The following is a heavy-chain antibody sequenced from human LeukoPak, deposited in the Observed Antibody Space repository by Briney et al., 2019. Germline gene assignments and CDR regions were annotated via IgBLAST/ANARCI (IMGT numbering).Heavy chain of an antibody. Sequence: SETLSLTCAVYGGSFSGYYWSWIRQPPGKGLEWIGEINHSGSTNYNPSLKSRVTISVDTSKNQFSLKLSSVTAADTAVYYCARLRNGRRYPLSRYYYYMDVWGKGTTVTISS. D-gene: IGHD1-1*01. CDR3: ARLRNGRRYPLSRYYYYMDV. CDR1: GGSFSGYY. V-gene: IGHV4-34*01. J-gene: IGHJ6*03. CDR2: INHSGST.